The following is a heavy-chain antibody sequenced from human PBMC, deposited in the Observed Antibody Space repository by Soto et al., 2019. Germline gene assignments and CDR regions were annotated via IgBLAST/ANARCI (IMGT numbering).Heavy chain of an antibody. J-gene: IGHJ5*02. Sequence: SETLSLTCGVSGGTIRSPDWWTWVRQPPGKGLEWIGEIFQSGSTNYTPSLESRVTISVDKSKNQFSLTLTSVTAADTAVYFCARGRGRYSSGWSWFDPWGQGILVTVSS. V-gene: IGHV4-4*02. CDR2: IFQSGST. CDR3: ARGRGRYSSGWSWFDP. D-gene: IGHD6-19*01. CDR1: GGTIRSPDW.